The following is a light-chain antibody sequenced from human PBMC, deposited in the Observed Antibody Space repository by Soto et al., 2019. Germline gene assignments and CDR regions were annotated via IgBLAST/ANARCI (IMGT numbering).Light chain of an antibody. CDR2: EAS. CDR3: QQTRSYPST. V-gene: IGKV1-9*01. CDR1: QDINSY. J-gene: IGKJ4*01. Sequence: IQLTQSPSSLSASIGDRVTITCRASQDINSYLSWYQQKPGKAPNLLIYEASILQRGVPSRFSGSISGTDFTLTISSLQAEDFATYYCQQTRSYPSTFGGGTKVDIK.